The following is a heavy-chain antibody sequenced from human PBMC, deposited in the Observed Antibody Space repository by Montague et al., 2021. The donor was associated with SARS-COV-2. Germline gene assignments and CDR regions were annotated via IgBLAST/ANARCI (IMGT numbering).Heavy chain of an antibody. Sequence: SLRLSCAASGFTVSSNYMSWVRQAPGKGLEWVSVIYSGGSTYYADSVKGRLTISRHNSKNTLYLQMNSLRAEDTAVYYCARDLDVSGGMDVWGQGTTVTVSS. CDR2: IYSGGST. CDR1: GFTVSSNY. D-gene: IGHD3/OR15-3a*01. J-gene: IGHJ6*02. V-gene: IGHV3-53*04. CDR3: ARDLDVSGGMDV.